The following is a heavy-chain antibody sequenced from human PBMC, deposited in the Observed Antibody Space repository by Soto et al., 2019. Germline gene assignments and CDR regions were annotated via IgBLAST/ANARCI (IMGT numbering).Heavy chain of an antibody. D-gene: IGHD3-22*01. Sequence: QVQLQESGPGLVKPSQTLSLTCTVSGGSISSGGYYWSWIRQHPGKGLEWIGHISYSGRTYYNPCLKSRVTIAVDMSENQFSLKLSSVTAADTAVYYCARHSSGGYFTFDYWGQGTLVTVSS. CDR2: ISYSGRT. CDR3: ARHSSGGYFTFDY. V-gene: IGHV4-31*03. CDR1: GGSISSGGYY. J-gene: IGHJ4*02.